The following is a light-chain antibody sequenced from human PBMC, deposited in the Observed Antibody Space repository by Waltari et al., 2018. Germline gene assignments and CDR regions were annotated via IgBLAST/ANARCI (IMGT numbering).Light chain of an antibody. CDR1: SSDVGGDDY. J-gene: IGLJ2*01. V-gene: IGLV2-14*01. Sequence: QSALTQPASVSGSPGQSITISCTGTSSDVGGDDYVSWYQHRPGQAPTPLIYEVTNRPSGVFDRFSGSKSANTASLTISGLQAEDEADYYCGSYTSSDTLIFGGGTKVTVL. CDR3: GSYTSSDTLI. CDR2: EVT.